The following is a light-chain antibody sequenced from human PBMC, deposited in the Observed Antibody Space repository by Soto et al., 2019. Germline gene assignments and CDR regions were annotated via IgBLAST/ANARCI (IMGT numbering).Light chain of an antibody. V-gene: IGKV1-33*01. CDR1: QDISNF. J-gene: IGKJ5*01. CDR2: DAS. CDR3: QQYDNLPIT. Sequence: DIQMTQSPSSLSASVGDRVTITCQASQDISNFLNWYQQKPGKAPKLLIYDASNWETGVPSRFSGSGSGTHVTFTISSLQPEDIATYYCQQYDNLPITVGQGTRLEI.